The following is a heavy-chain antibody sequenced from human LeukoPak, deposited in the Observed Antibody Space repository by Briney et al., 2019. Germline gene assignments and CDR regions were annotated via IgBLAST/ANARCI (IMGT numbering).Heavy chain of an antibody. D-gene: IGHD6-6*01. Sequence: PGGSLRLSCAASGFTFSSYWMTWVRQAPGKGLEWVAIISYDGGSTSYADSVKGRFTISRDNSKNTLYLQMGSLRTEDTAVYYCAKIEGSSSYYFDYWGQGTLVTVSS. J-gene: IGHJ4*02. CDR3: AKIEGSSSYYFDY. CDR2: ISYDGGST. V-gene: IGHV3-30*18. CDR1: GFTFSSYW.